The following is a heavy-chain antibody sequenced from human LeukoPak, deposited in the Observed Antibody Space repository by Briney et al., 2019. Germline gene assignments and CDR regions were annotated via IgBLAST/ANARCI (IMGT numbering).Heavy chain of an antibody. CDR2: IYYSGST. D-gene: IGHD6-13*01. J-gene: IGHJ4*02. V-gene: IGHV4-39*01. CDR1: GGSISSSSSY. CDR3: ARLRLGSWHFDY. Sequence: SETLSLTCTVSGGSISSSSSYWGWIRQPPGKGLEWIGSIYYSGSTYYNPSLKSRVTISVDTSKNQFSLKLSSVTAADTAVYYCARLRLGSWHFDYWGQGTLVTVSS.